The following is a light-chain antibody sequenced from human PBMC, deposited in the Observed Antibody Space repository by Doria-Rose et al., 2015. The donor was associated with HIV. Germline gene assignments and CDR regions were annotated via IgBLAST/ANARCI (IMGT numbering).Light chain of an antibody. J-gene: IGKJ1*01. CDR3: HQYGTSWT. CDR2: DGS. CDR1: QSFSSTY. Sequence: EIVLTQSLGTLSLSPGERATLSCRASQSFSSTYLAWYQQKPGQAPSLLIYDGSTRATGIPDRFSASGSGTDFTLTSNRLEPEDFALYYCHQYGTSWTFGQGTKVEI. V-gene: IGKV3-20*01.